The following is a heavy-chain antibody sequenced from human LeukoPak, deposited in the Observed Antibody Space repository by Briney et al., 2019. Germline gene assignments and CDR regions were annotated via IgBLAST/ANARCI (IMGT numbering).Heavy chain of an antibody. J-gene: IGHJ6*02. Sequence: GGPLRLSCAASGFTFNRYQMLGVPQARGEALVGVSYISCSGSTIYYADSVKGRFTISRDNAKNSLYLQMNSLRAEDTAVYYCARGDGGYYYGMDVWGRGTTVTVSS. CDR1: GFTFNRYQ. V-gene: IGHV3-48*03. CDR2: ISCSGSTI. CDR3: ARGDGGYYYGMDV. D-gene: IGHD5-24*01.